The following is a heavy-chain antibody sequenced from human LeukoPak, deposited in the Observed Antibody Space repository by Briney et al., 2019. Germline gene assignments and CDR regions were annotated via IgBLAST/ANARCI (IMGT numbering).Heavy chain of an antibody. CDR1: GESISNSRYY. V-gene: IGHV4-39*07. CDR2: INHRGST. J-gene: IGHJ4*02. Sequence: PSQTLSLTCTVSGESISNSRYYWRWIRQPPGKGLEWIGEINHRGSTNYNPSLKSRVTISVDTSKNQFSLKLSSVTAADTAVYYCARGHGKSYYDSSGYYYIYYFDYWGQGTLVTVSS. CDR3: ARGHGKSYYDSSGYYYIYYFDY. D-gene: IGHD3-22*01.